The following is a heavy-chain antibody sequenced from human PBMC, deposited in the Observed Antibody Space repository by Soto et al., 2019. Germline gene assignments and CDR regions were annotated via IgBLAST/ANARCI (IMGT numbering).Heavy chain of an antibody. Sequence: ASVKVSFKASGYTFTGYYMHWVRQAPGQGLEWMGWINPNSGGTNYAQKFQGWVTMTRDTSISTAYMELSRLRSDDTAVYYCARDIAARPVLTYYYYYGMDVWGQGTTVTVSS. V-gene: IGHV1-2*04. CDR1: GYTFTGYY. CDR2: INPNSGGT. J-gene: IGHJ6*02. D-gene: IGHD6-6*01. CDR3: ARDIAARPVLTYYYYYGMDV.